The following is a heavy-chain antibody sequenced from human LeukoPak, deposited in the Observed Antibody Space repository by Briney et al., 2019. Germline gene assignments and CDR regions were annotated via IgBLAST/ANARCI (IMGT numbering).Heavy chain of an antibody. CDR2: ISAYNGNT. Sequence: KVSCKASGYTFTSYGISWVRQAPGQGLEWMGWISAYNGNTNYAQKLQGRVTMTTDTSTSTAYMELRSLRSDDTAVYYCARDGSRYYDILTGHPTIDYWGQGTLVTVSS. D-gene: IGHD3-9*01. V-gene: IGHV1-18*01. CDR1: GYTFTSYG. CDR3: ARDGSRYYDILTGHPTIDY. J-gene: IGHJ4*02.